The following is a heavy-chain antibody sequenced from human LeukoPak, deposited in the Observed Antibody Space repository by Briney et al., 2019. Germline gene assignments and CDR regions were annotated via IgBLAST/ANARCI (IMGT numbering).Heavy chain of an antibody. D-gene: IGHD4-17*01. V-gene: IGHV4-4*07. CDR3: TRDGRRGNYGVAFDI. J-gene: IGHJ3*02. CDR1: GGSISTYF. CDR2: IYNSYTT. Sequence: SETLSLTRTASGGSISTYFWSWIRQPPGKGLEWIGRIYNSYTTSYNPSLKSRVTMSVDTSKNQFSLKLTSVTAADTAVYYCTRDGRRGNYGVAFDIWGQGTMVTVSS.